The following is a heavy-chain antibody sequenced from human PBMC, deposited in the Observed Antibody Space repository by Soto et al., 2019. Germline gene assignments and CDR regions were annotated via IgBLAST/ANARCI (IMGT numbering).Heavy chain of an antibody. CDR1: GFTFSKNW. J-gene: IGHJ6*03. CDR2: INGDGSST. V-gene: IGHV3-74*01. CDR3: TRDGTALSTGPYYYYYMDV. Sequence: GGSLRLSCAASGFTFSKNWMHWVRQAPGKGLVWVSRINGDGSSTTYADSVKGRFTISRDNAKNTLYLQMNSLRAEDTAVYYCTRDGTALSTGPYYYYYMDVWGKGTTVTVSS. D-gene: IGHD4-17*01.